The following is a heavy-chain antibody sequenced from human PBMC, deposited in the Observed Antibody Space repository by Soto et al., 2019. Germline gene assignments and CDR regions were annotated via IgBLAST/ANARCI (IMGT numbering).Heavy chain of an antibody. CDR1: GFTFSSYG. D-gene: IGHD6-13*01. Sequence: EVQLVESGGGLAQPGGSLRLSCAASGFTFSSYGMNWVRQAPGKGLEWVSFISSSSSTTHYADSVKGRFTISRDNAKNSLYLQVNSLRDEDTAVYFCARDKYDISWPYCFDYWGQGTLVTVSS. J-gene: IGHJ4*02. CDR2: ISSSSSTT. CDR3: ARDKYDISWPYCFDY. V-gene: IGHV3-48*02.